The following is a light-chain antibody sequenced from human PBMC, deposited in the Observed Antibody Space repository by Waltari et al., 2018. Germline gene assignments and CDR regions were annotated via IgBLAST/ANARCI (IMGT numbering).Light chain of an antibody. CDR3: VQALQTPRT. J-gene: IGKJ2*01. V-gene: IGKV2-28*01. CDR1: QSLLHSNGHNC. Sequence: VMTQSPLSLPVTHEGQASISYRASQSLLHSNGHNCVDWYLQKPGQSPQYLIYLGSNRATGVPDRFTGSGSGTHFTLEITRVEAEDVGIYYCVQALQTPRTFGQGTKLEIK. CDR2: LGS.